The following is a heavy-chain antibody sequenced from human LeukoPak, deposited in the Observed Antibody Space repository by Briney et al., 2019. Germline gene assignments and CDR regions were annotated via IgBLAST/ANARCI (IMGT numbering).Heavy chain of an antibody. Sequence: GGSLRLSCAAFGFIFSSYWMSWVRQAPGKGLEWVANIKTDGSEKYYVDSVKGRFTISRDNANNSLYLQMNSLRAEDTAVYYCLRYCSGGVCPGWFDPWGQGTLVTVSS. CDR2: IKTDGSEK. D-gene: IGHD2-8*02. CDR1: GFIFSSYW. J-gene: IGHJ5*02. CDR3: LRYCSGGVCPGWFDP. V-gene: IGHV3-7*01.